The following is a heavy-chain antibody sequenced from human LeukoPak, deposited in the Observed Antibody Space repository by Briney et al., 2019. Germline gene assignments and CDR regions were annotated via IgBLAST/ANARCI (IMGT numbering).Heavy chain of an antibody. J-gene: IGHJ4*02. CDR3: ARETGDYDSNGYYSY. D-gene: IGHD3-22*01. CDR2: ISYHGSNT. Sequence: GGSLRLSCAASGFTFSSFAMHWARQAPGRGLEWVAAISYHGSNTYYADSVKGRFTISRDNSKNTLYLQMNSLRAEDTAVYFCARETGDYDSNGYYSYWGQGTLVTVSS. V-gene: IGHV3-30*04. CDR1: GFTFSSFA.